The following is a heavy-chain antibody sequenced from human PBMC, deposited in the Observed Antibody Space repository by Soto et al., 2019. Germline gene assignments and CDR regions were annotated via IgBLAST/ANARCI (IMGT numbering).Heavy chain of an antibody. CDR2: IIPVFGRP. D-gene: IGHD5-12*01. J-gene: IGHJ1*01. CDR3: AREASGYDF. CDR1: GGTFSSFG. V-gene: IGHV1-69*13. Sequence: SVKVSCKASGGTFSSFGISWVRQAPGQGLEWMGGIIPVFGRPNYAQRFRGRLTITADESTNTSYMELIDLTSEDTAVYYCAREASGYDFWGKGSQVTVSS.